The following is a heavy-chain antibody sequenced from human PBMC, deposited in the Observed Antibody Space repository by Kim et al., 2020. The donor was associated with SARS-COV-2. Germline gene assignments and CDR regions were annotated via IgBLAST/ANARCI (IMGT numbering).Heavy chain of an antibody. CDR2: IYYSGST. J-gene: IGHJ1*01. V-gene: IGHV4-39*01. Sequence: SETLSLTCTVSGGSISSSSYYWGWIRQPPGKGLEWIGSIYYSGSTYYNPSLKSRVTISVDTSKNQFSLKLSSVTAADTAVYYCARSLKLVFGYFQHWGQGTLVTVSS. D-gene: IGHD6-13*01. CDR3: ARSLKLVFGYFQH. CDR1: GGSISSSSYY.